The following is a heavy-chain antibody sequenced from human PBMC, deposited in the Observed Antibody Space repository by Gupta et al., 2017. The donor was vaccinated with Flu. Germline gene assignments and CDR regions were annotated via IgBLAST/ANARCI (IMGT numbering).Heavy chain of an antibody. CDR3: ARDFNWAFDY. V-gene: IGHV1-3*04. CDR1: TFTNYA. J-gene: IGHJ4*02. D-gene: IGHD7-27*01. Sequence: TFTNYAMHWVRQDPGQELEWLGWINTAYGTTKSSQKLQGRVTIARDTSASTAYMELSSLRSEDTAVYYCARDFNWAFDYWGLGALVTVSS. CDR2: INTAYGTT.